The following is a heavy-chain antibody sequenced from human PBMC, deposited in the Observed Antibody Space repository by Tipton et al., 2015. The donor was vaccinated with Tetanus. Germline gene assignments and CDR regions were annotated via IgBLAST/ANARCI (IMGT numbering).Heavy chain of an antibody. CDR2: TYHTGGT. CDR1: GVSIRNGGYS. Sequence: TLSLTCAVSGVSIRNGGYSWNWIRQPAGKGLEWIGYTYHTGGTYYSPSFKSRVTISVDTPKNQFSLKLTSLTVADTAVYYCARGGSYSYGPRGFDLWGRGTLVTVSS. CDR3: ARGGSYSYGPRGFDL. V-gene: IGHV4-30-2*01. J-gene: IGHJ2*01. D-gene: IGHD5-18*01.